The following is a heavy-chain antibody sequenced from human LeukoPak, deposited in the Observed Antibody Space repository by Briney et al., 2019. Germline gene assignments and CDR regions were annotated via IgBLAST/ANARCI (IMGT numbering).Heavy chain of an antibody. V-gene: IGHV1-18*01. CDR3: ARDRRDILTGPQSSDAFDI. Sequence: ASVNVSCKASGYTFASYGISWVRQAPGQGIEWMGWISVYNGNTNYAQKLQGRVTLTTDTSTSTAYMELRSLRSDDTAVYYCARDRRDILTGPQSSDAFDIWGQGTMVTVSS. D-gene: IGHD3-9*01. J-gene: IGHJ3*02. CDR2: ISVYNGNT. CDR1: GYTFASYG.